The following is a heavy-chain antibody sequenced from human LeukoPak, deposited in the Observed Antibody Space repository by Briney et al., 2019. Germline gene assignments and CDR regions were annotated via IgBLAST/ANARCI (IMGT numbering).Heavy chain of an antibody. Sequence: ASVKVSCKTSGYTFSIYGINLLRQAPGQGLEWMGWTSTYNGDKHYGQKVPGRVTITTDTYTNKPYMELRRLTSNDAAVYYCVRGILSDDTFSGSWGQGTLVTVSS. CDR3: VRGILSDDTFSGS. CDR2: TSTYNGDK. D-gene: IGHD3-9*01. CDR1: GYTFSIYG. V-gene: IGHV1-18*01. J-gene: IGHJ5*02.